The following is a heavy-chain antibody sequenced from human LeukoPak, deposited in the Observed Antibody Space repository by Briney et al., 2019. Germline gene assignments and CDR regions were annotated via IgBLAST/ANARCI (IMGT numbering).Heavy chain of an antibody. CDR3: ARGRVTLAAAGTRNWFDP. J-gene: IGHJ5*02. V-gene: IGHV1-18*04. CDR1: GYTFTSYG. Sequence: VASVKVSCKASGYTFTSYGISWVRQAPGQGLEWMGWISAYNGNTNYAQKLQGRVIMTTDTSTSTAYMELRSLRSDDTAVYYCARGRVTLAAAGTRNWFDPWGQGTLVTVSS. CDR2: ISAYNGNT. D-gene: IGHD6-13*01.